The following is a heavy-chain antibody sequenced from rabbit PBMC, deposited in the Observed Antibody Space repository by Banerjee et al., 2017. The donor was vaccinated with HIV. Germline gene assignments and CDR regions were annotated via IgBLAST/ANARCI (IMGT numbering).Heavy chain of an antibody. CDR1: GIDFSSYYR. V-gene: IGHV1S43*01. CDR3: ARDGDDAGYVHAKL. D-gene: IGHD4-2*01. Sequence: QEQLKETGGGLVQPGGTLTLTCKASGIDFSSYYRMCWVRQAPGRGLELIACIYTTSGSTWYASWVNDRFTISRSTSLNTVDLQMTSLTAADTATYFCARDGDDAGYVHAKLWGPGTLVTVS. J-gene: IGHJ4*01. CDR2: IYTTSGST.